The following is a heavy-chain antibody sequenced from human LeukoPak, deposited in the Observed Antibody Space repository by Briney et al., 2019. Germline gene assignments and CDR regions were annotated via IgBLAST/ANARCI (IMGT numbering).Heavy chain of an antibody. V-gene: IGHV1-69*13. CDR1: GGTFSSYA. J-gene: IGHJ4*02. CDR3: ARDSIRGRYCTSTNCYDPFDD. D-gene: IGHD2-2*01. Sequence: GASVKVSCKASGGTFSSYAISWVRQAPGQGLEWMGGIIPIFGTTNYAQKFQGRVTITADESTSTAYMELSSLRSDDTAVYYCARDSIRGRYCTSTNCYDPFDDWGQGTLVTVSS. CDR2: IIPIFGTT.